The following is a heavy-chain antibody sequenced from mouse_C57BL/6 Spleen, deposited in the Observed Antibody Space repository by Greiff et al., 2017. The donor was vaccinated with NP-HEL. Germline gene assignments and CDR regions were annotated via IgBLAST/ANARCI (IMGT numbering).Heavy chain of an antibody. CDR2: ILPGSGST. J-gene: IGHJ4*01. CDR1: GYTFTGYW. CDR3: ARVALYYYGSAYNAMDD. D-gene: IGHD1-1*01. V-gene: IGHV1-9*01. Sequence: QVQLQQSGAELMKPGASVKLSCKATGYTFTGYWIEWVKQRPGHGLEWIGEILPGSGSTNYNEKFKGKATFTADTSSNTAYMQLSCLTTEDSAIYYCARVALYYYGSAYNAMDDWGQGTSVTVAS.